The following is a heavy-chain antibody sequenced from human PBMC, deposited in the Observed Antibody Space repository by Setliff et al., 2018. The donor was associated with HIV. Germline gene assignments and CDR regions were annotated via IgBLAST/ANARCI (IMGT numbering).Heavy chain of an antibody. V-gene: IGHV4-59*01. D-gene: IGHD2-2*02. CDR1: GVSLSIYS. J-gene: IGHJ5*02. CDR3: ARGRYTPGP. Sequence: PSYTLSLTFIFSGVSLSIYSFICILHPPWTVLDWIWSIDDSFNTNYNPSLKSRVTMSVDTSNNQFSLKLSSVTAADTAVYFCARGRYTPGPWGHGTLVTVSS. CDR2: IDDSFNT.